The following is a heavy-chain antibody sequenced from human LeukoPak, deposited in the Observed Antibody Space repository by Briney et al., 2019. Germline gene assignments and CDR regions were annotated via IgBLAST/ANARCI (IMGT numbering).Heavy chain of an antibody. J-gene: IGHJ3*02. V-gene: IGHV4-39*07. CDR3: ARDQYCSSTSCRTAFDI. CDR1: GGSISSSSYY. CDR2: IYYSGST. D-gene: IGHD2-2*01. Sequence: PSETLSLTCTVSGGSISSSSYYWGWIRQPPGKGLEWIGSIYYSGSTYYNPSLKSRVTISVDTSKNQFSLKLSSVTAADTAVYYCARDQYCSSTSCRTAFDIWGQGTMVTVSS.